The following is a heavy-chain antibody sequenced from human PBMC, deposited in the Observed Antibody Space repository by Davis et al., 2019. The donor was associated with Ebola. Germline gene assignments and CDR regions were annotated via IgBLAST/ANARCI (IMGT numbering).Heavy chain of an antibody. Sequence: PGGSLRLSCAASGFTFSSYWMSWVRQAPGKGLEWVAVISYDGSNKYYADSVKGRFTISRDNSKNTLYLQMNSLRAEDTAVYYCAKDLEYVVPAAILYYYYGMDVWGQGTTVTVSS. V-gene: IGHV3-30*18. CDR3: AKDLEYVVPAAILYYYYGMDV. J-gene: IGHJ6*02. CDR2: ISYDGSNK. D-gene: IGHD2-2*01. CDR1: GFTFSSYW.